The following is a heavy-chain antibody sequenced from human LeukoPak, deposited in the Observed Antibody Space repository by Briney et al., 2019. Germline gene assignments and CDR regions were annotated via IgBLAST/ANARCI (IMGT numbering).Heavy chain of an antibody. CDR3: AKDRGSSGWYEEFDY. J-gene: IGHJ4*02. V-gene: IGHV3-30*02. CDR2: AYGDGTGR. D-gene: IGHD6-19*01. CDR1: GFTFRNYG. Sequence: GGSLRLSCAASGFTFRNYGMHWVRQAPGKGLEWVAVAYGDGTGRYYADSVKGRFTISRDNSKNTLYLQMNSLRAEDTAVYYCAKDRGSSGWYEEFDYWGQGTLVTVSS.